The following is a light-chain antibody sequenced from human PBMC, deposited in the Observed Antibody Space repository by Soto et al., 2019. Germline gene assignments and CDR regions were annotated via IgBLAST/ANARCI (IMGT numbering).Light chain of an antibody. Sequence: QSVLTQPASVSGSPGQSITISCTGTSSDVGGYNYVSWSQQHPGKAPKVLIYAVSNRPSGVSIRFSGSKSGNTASLTISGLQAEDEADYYCSSYTTSSTVVFGGGTKLTVL. J-gene: IGLJ2*01. CDR1: SSDVGGYNY. CDR3: SSYTTSSTVV. CDR2: AVS. V-gene: IGLV2-14*01.